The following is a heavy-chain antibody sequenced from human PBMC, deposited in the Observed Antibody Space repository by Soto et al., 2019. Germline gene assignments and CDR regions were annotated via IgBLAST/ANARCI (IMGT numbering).Heavy chain of an antibody. CDR3: ARDRITIFGVDRDYYYGMDV. D-gene: IGHD3-3*01. Sequence: QVQLQESGPGLVKPSQTLSLTCTVSGGSISSGGYYWSWIRQHPGKGLEWIGYLYYSGSTYYNPSLKSRVTISVDTSKNQFSLKLSSVTAADTAVYYCARDRITIFGVDRDYYYGMDVWGQGTTVTVSS. CDR1: GGSISSGGYY. V-gene: IGHV4-31*03. CDR2: LYYSGST. J-gene: IGHJ6*02.